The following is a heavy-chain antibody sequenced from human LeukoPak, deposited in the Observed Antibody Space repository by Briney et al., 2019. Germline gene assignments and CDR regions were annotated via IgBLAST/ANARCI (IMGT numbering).Heavy chain of an antibody. CDR3: AKDLVRGIITPFEY. J-gene: IGHJ4*02. D-gene: IGHD3-10*01. Sequence: PGGSLRLSCVASKFTFGDYAMHWVRQTPGKGLEWVAGITWNSDAVDYADSVRGRFTISRDNAKNSLCLQMTSLRPEDAAFYYCAKDLVRGIITPFEYWGQGVLVTVSA. CDR1: KFTFGDYA. CDR2: ITWNSDAV. V-gene: IGHV3-9*01.